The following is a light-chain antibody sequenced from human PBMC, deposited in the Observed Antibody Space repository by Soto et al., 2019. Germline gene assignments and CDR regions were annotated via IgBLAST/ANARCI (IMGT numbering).Light chain of an antibody. Sequence: QSALTQPASVSGSPGQSITISCTGTSSDVGGYNYDSWYQQHPGKAPKLMIYEVNNRPSGVSNRFSGSKSGNTASLTISGLQAEDEADYYCSSYTNNNTRVFGGGTKLTVL. J-gene: IGLJ3*02. CDR3: SSYTNNNTRV. V-gene: IGLV2-14*01. CDR1: SSDVGGYNY. CDR2: EVN.